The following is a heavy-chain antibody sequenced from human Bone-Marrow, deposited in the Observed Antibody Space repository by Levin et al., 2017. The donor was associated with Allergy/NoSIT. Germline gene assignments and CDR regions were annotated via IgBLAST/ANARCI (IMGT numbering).Heavy chain of an antibody. CDR3: ARQKGASVSAALFKRRDGVPQKYYYSYGMDV. J-gene: IGHJ6*02. CDR1: GGSFNDYS. CDR2: INHSGST. V-gene: IGHV4-34*01. Sequence: ESLKISCAVYGGSFNDYSWTWIRQPPGKGLEWIGEINHSGSTNYNPSLKSRVNISVDTSKNQFSLKLSSLTAADTAVYYCARQKGASVSAALFKRRDGVPQKYYYSYGMDVWGQGTTVTVSS. D-gene: IGHD2-2*01.